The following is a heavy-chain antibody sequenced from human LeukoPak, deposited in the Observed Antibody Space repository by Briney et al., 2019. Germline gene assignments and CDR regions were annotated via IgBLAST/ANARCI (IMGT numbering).Heavy chain of an antibody. CDR1: GGTFSSYA. CDR2: INPSGGST. D-gene: IGHD5-18*01. CDR3: ATCYSYADAFDI. V-gene: IGHV1-46*01. Sequence: ASVKVSCKASGGTFSSYAISWVRQAPGQGLEWMGIINPSGGSTSYAQKFQGRVTMTRDMSTSTVYMELSSLRSEDTAVYYCATCYSYADAFDIWGQGTMVTVSS. J-gene: IGHJ3*02.